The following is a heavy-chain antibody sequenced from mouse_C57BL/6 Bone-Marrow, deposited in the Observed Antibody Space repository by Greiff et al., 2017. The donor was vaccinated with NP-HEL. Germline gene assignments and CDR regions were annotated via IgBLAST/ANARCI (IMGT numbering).Heavy chain of an antibody. V-gene: IGHV1-69*01. CDR3: AREDYYGSSYTWFAY. CDR1: GYTFTSYR. CDR2: IDPSDSYT. D-gene: IGHD1-1*01. J-gene: IGHJ3*01. Sequence: QVQLQQPGAELVMPGASVKLSCKASGYTFTSYRMHWVKQRPGQGLEWIGEIDPSDSYTNYNQKFKGKSTLTVDKSSSTAYMQLSSLTSEDSAVYYCAREDYYGSSYTWFAYWGQGTLVTVSA.